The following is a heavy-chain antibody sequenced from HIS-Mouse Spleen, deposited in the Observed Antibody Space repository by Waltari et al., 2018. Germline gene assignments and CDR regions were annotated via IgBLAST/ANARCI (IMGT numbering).Heavy chain of an antibody. Sequence: QLQLQESCPGLVKPSETLSLTCTVSGGSISSSSYYWGWIRQPPGQGLEWIGSIYYSGSTYHNPSLRSRVTISVDTSKNQFSLKLSSVTAADTAVYYCAREIPYSSSWYDWYFDLWGRGTLVTVSS. V-gene: IGHV4-39*07. CDR2: IYYSGST. D-gene: IGHD6-13*01. CDR1: GGSISSSSYY. CDR3: AREIPYSSSWYDWYFDL. J-gene: IGHJ2*01.